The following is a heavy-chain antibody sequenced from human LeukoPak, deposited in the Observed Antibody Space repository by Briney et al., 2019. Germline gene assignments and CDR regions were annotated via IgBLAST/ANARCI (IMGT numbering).Heavy chain of an antibody. D-gene: IGHD5-24*01. CDR3: ARQGDGYNFDY. V-gene: IGHV4-59*08. CDR2: IYYSGST. CDR1: GGTISSYY. Sequence: SETLSLTCTVSGGTISSYYWSWIRQPPGKGLEWIGYIYYSGSTNYNPSLKSRVTISVDTSKNQFSLKLSSVTAADTAVYYCARQGDGYNFDYWGQGTLVTVSS. J-gene: IGHJ4*02.